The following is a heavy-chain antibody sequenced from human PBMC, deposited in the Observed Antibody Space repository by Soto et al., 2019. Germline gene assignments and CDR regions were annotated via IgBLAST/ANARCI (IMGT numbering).Heavy chain of an antibody. Sequence: QVELVQSGVEVKKPGASVKVSCKASGYAFTNHGLSWVRQAPGQGLEWMGWISASNGDTNYAQKFLGRVTATTDTSTRTGYMELRSLKSEDTAVYYCARMVRGSKIDYYYYMDVWGKGTTVIVSS. J-gene: IGHJ6*03. CDR2: ISASNGDT. V-gene: IGHV1-18*04. CDR3: ARMVRGSKIDYYYYMDV. D-gene: IGHD3-10*01. CDR1: GYAFTNHG.